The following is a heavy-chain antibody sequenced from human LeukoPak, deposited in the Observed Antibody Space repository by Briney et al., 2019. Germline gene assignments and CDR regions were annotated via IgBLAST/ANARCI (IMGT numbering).Heavy chain of an antibody. J-gene: IGHJ4*02. CDR3: AKHLLSYGTSGYYSRNFDY. CDR1: GFTFSSYA. CDR2: ISDSGRST. V-gene: IGHV3-23*01. D-gene: IGHD3-22*01. Sequence: PGGSLRLSCAASGFTFSSYAMSWVRQAPGKGLEWVSAISDSGRSTYYADSVKGRFTISRDNSKNTLYLQMNGLRAEDTAVYYCAKHLLSYGTSGYYSRNFDYWGQGTLVTVSS.